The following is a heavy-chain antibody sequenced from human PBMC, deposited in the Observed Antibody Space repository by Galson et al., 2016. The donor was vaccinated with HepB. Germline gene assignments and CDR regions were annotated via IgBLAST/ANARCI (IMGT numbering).Heavy chain of an antibody. J-gene: IGHJ4*02. CDR3: ARGGYNFWSGDPFDY. CDR2: IQQDGGDK. CDR1: GFTFNIHW. Sequence: SLRLSCATSGFTFNIHWMFWVRQAPGKGLEWVANIQQDGGDKYYVDSVKGRFTISRDNAKNSLYLQMNSLSAEYTAVYYCARGGYNFWSGDPFDYWDQGTLVTVSS. D-gene: IGHD3-3*01. V-gene: IGHV3-7*04.